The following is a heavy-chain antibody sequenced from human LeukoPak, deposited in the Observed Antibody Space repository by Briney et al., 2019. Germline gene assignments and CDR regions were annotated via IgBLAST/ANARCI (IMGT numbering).Heavy chain of an antibody. V-gene: IGHV3-23*01. D-gene: IGHD3-9*01. J-gene: IGHJ4*02. CDR3: AKDGQIYFDWLFPFDY. CDR2: MSGSGTT. Sequence: GETLRLSCAASGFTFSDYGMSWVRQAPGKGLEWVSAMSGSGTTYYADSVRGRFTISRDNSKNTLYLQRNSLRAEDTAVYYCAKDGQIYFDWLFPFDYWGQGTLVTVSS. CDR1: GFTFSDYG.